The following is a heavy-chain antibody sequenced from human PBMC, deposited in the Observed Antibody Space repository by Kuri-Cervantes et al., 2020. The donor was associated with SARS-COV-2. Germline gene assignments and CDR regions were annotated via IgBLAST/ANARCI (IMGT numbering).Heavy chain of an antibody. V-gene: IGHV3-64D*06. CDR3: VKSSYGGSSSWPDY. Sequence: GGSLRLSCSASGFTFSSYAMHWVRQAPGKGLEYVSAISSNGGSTYYADSVKGRFTISRDNSKNTLCLQMSSLRAEDTAVYYCVKSSYGGSSSWPDYWGQGTLVTVSS. J-gene: IGHJ4*02. CDR1: GFTFSSYA. CDR2: ISSNGGST. D-gene: IGHD6-13*01.